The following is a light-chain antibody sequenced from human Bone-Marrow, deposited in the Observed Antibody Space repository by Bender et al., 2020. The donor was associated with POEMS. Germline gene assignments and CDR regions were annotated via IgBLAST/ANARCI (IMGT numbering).Light chain of an antibody. CDR2: EVR. Sequence: QSALTQPASVSGSPGQSITISCTGASSDVGAYNLVSWYQQHPGKAPKLLIYEVRKRPSGVSNRFSGSKSGNTASLTISGLQAEDEADYYCCSYAGGYSWVFGGGTKLTVL. CDR1: SSDVGAYNL. J-gene: IGLJ3*02. CDR3: CSYAGGYSWV. V-gene: IGLV2-23*02.